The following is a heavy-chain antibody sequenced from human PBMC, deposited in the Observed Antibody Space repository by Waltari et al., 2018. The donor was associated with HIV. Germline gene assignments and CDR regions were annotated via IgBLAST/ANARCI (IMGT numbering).Heavy chain of an antibody. CDR2: TMYSGST. CDR1: RPSISSRRYY. J-gene: IGHJ5*01. Sequence: QLLLQESGPGLVRPSETLSLTCTVTRPSISSRRYYWGWVRQPPGKGLEWIVSTMYSGSTYNNPSLKSRVAISVDTSRNQFSLNLTSVTAADTALYYCARHDGTSYYFGSDMNPRPFSFWFASWGQGILVTVSS. D-gene: IGHD3-10*01. V-gene: IGHV4-39*01. CDR3: ARHDGTSYYFGSDMNPRPFSFWFAS.